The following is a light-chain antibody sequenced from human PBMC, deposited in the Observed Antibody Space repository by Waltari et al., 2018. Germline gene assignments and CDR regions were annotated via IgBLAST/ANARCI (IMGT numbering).Light chain of an antibody. CDR1: QNIVTY. V-gene: IGKV1-39*01. J-gene: IGKJ1*01. CDR3: QQSYSTLRT. CDR2: AAS. Sequence: DLQMTQSPSSLSASVGDRVTITCRASQNIVTYSSWYQLKPGKAPKPLIYAASSLQSGAPSRFSGSGSGTDFTLTISSLQPEDFATYYCQQSYSTLRTFGQGTTVEIK.